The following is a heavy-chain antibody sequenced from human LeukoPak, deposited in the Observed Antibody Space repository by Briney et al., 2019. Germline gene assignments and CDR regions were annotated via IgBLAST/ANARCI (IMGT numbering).Heavy chain of an antibody. Sequence: GGSLRLSCAASGFTFSSYAMSWVRQAPGKGLEWVSAISGSGGSTYYADSVKGRFTISRDNSKNTLYLQMNSLRAEDTAVYYCATDHTYYYGSGSDFQHWGQGTLVTVSS. CDR2: ISGSGGST. D-gene: IGHD3-10*01. J-gene: IGHJ1*01. CDR1: GFTFSSYA. CDR3: ATDHTYYYGSGSDFQH. V-gene: IGHV3-23*01.